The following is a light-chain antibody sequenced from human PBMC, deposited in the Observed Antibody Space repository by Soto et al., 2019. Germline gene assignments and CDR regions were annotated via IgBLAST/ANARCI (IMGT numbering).Light chain of an antibody. CDR3: QKYNSAPPWT. V-gene: IGKV1-27*01. CDR1: QGISNN. J-gene: IGKJ1*01. Sequence: DIQMTQSPSSLSASVGDRVTITCRASQGISNNLAWYQQKPGKVPKLLIYGSSTLQSGVPSRFSGSGSGTDFTLTISSLQPEDVATYYCQKYNSAPPWTFGQGTKVEIK. CDR2: GSS.